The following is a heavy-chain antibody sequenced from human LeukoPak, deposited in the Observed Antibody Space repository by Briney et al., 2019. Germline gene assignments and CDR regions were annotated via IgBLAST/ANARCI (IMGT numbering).Heavy chain of an antibody. D-gene: IGHD1-26*01. V-gene: IGHV1-3*03. J-gene: IGHJ5*02. CDR3: ARDNSVGDNAWWFDP. Sequence: GASVKVSCKASGYTFTSYAMHWVRQAPGQRLEWMGWINTGNGNTKYSQDFQGRVTMTRDMSTSTDYMELSSLRSEDTAIYYCARDNSVGDNAWWFDPWGQGTLVTVSS. CDR1: GYTFTSYA. CDR2: INTGNGNT.